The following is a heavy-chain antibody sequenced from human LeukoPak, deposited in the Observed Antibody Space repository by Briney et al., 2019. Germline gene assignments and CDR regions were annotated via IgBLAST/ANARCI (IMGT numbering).Heavy chain of an antibody. CDR3: AKTNGYFDY. CDR1: GFTFSNYA. CDR2: INANGGTS. Sequence: GGSLRLSCAASGFTFSNYAMTWVRQAPGKGLECVSGINANGGTSYYADSVRGRFTVSRDNSKNTLSLQINSLRAEDSAIYYCAKTNGYFDYWGQGTLVTVSS. J-gene: IGHJ4*02. V-gene: IGHV3-23*01.